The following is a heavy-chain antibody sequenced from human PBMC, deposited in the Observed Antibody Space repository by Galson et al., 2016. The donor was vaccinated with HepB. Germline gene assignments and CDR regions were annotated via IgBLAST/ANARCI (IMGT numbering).Heavy chain of an antibody. CDR1: GFTFSSYY. J-gene: IGHJ3*01. Sequence: SLRLSCPASGFTFSSYYMHWVRQPPGKGPEWVANINPDGSQTYYVDSVKGRFNISKDNAKNSLYLRMNSLRADDTAVYYCARDPMRFAFDLWGQGTMVTVSS. CDR3: ARDPMRFAFDL. V-gene: IGHV3-7*01. CDR2: INPDGSQT.